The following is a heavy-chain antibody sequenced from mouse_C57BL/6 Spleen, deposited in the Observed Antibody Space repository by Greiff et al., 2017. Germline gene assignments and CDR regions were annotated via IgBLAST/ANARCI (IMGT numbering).Heavy chain of an antibody. CDR2: IYPGDGDT. V-gene: IGHV1-82*01. CDR1: GYAFSSSW. D-gene: IGHD1-1*01. CDR3: ARYYGSYYYAMDY. Sequence: QVQLQQSGPELVKPGASVKISCKASGYAFSSSWMNWVKQRPGKGLEWIGRIYPGDGDTNYNGKFKGKATLTADKSSSTAYMQRSSLTSEDSAVYFCARYYGSYYYAMDYWGQGTSGTVSS. J-gene: IGHJ4*01.